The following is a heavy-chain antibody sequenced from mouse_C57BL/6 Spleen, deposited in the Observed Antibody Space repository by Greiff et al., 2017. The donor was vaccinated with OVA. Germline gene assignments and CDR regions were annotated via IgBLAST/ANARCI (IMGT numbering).Heavy chain of an antibody. CDR1: GYTFTSYW. Sequence: QVHVKQSGTELVKPGASVKLSCKASGYTFTSYWMHWVKQRPGQGLEWIGNINPSNGGTNYNEKFKSKATLTVDKSSSTAYMQLSSLTSEDSAVYYCASPYGNYAMDYWGQGTSVTVSS. D-gene: IGHD2-1*01. CDR3: ASPYGNYAMDY. CDR2: INPSNGGT. V-gene: IGHV1-53*01. J-gene: IGHJ4*01.